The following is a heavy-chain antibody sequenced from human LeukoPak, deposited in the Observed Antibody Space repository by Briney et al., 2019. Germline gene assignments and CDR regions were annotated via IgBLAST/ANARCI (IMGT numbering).Heavy chain of an antibody. V-gene: IGHV6-1*01. J-gene: IGHJ4*02. CDR3: ARVGFYDSSGYLHYYFDY. CDR2: TYYRSKWYN. CDR1: GDSFSSNSAA. Sequence: PSQTLSLTCAISGDSFSSNSAAWNWIRQSPSRGLEWLGRTYYRSKWYNDYAVSVKSRITINPDTSKNQFSLQLNSVTPEDTAVYYCARVGFYDSSGYLHYYFDYWGQGTLVTVSS. D-gene: IGHD3-22*01.